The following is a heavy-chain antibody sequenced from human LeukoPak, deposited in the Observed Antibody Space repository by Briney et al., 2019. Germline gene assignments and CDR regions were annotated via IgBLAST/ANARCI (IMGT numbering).Heavy chain of an antibody. V-gene: IGHV4-59*01. J-gene: IGHJ4*02. CDR3: ARCFGSGCPNGVFDY. CDR1: GGSIRNYY. CDR2: IYYSGTT. D-gene: IGHD6-19*01. Sequence: SETLSLTCTVSGGSIRNYYWSWIRQPPGKGLEWIGYIYYSGTTNYNPSLKSRVTISIDTSKNQFSLKLSSVTAADTAVYYCARCFGSGCPNGVFDYWGQGTLVNVSS.